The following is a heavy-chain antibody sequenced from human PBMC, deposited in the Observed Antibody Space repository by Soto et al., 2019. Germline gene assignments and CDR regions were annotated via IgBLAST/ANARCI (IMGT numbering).Heavy chain of an antibody. D-gene: IGHD2-15*01. CDR1: GYTFTSYA. Sequence: QVQLVQSGAEVKKPGASVKVSCKASGYTFTSYAMHWVRQAPGQRLEWMGWINAGNGNTKYSQKFQGRVTITRDTSASTAYMELSSLRSEDTAVYYCARDAGYCSGGSCPGGYYSDYWGQGTLVTVSS. J-gene: IGHJ4*02. V-gene: IGHV1-3*01. CDR2: INAGNGNT. CDR3: ARDAGYCSGGSCPGGYYSDY.